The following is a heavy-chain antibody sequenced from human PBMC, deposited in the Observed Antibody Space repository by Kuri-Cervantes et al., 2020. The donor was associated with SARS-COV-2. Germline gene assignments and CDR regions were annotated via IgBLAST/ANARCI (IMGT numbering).Heavy chain of an antibody. V-gene: IGHV4-34*01. CDR1: DGSFSGYS. CDR2: INDSGST. CDR3: ARVEYYDFWSGYHIGPSRAFDI. D-gene: IGHD3-3*01. Sequence: SQTLSLTCAVYDGSFSGYSWTWIRQPPGKGLEWIGEINDSGSTNYNPSFKSRVTISVDTSKKQFSLELTSVTAADTALYYCARVEYYDFWSGYHIGPSRAFDIWGQGTMVTVSS. J-gene: IGHJ3*02.